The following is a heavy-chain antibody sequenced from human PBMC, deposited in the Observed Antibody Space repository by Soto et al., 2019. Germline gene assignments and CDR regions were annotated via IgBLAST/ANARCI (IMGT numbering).Heavy chain of an antibody. CDR1: GFTLSNYV. CDR2: IGSSSVTI. V-gene: IGHV3-48*01. D-gene: IGHD1-1*01. Sequence: VGSLRLSCAASGFTLSNYVMNWVRQAPGKGLEWISCIGSSSVTIFHADSVKGRFTISRDSAKNSLYLQMNSLRAEDTAVYYCAAVKKLEPRAPWGQGTLVTISS. J-gene: IGHJ5*02. CDR3: AAVKKLEPRAP.